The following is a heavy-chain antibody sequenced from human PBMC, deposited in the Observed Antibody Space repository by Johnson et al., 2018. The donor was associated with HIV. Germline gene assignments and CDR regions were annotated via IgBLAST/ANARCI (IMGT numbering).Heavy chain of an antibody. CDR2: ISYDGSNK. CDR3: AKEGYSASVDI. J-gene: IGHJ3*02. CDR1: GFTFSSYG. Sequence: QVQLVESGGGVVQPGRSLRLSCAASGFTFSSYGMHWVRQVPGKGLEWVAVISYDGSNKYYADSVEGRFTISRDNSKNTLYLQMNSLRGEDTAVYHCAKEGYSASVDIWGQGTMVTVSS. V-gene: IGHV3-30*18. D-gene: IGHD2-21*01.